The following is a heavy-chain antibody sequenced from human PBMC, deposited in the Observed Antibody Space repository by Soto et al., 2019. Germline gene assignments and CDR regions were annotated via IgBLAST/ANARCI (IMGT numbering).Heavy chain of an antibody. CDR1: GFSFSRYG. V-gene: IGHV3-30*03. J-gene: IGHJ6*02. Sequence: QVQLVESGGGVVQPGRSLRLSCAASGFSFSRYGMHWVRQAPGKGLEWVAVISYDGSKKYDADSVKRRFPSSRDNSKNIKQLDMNNLRPDDRAVCYCVRDSISGNSYVYCYGMVVWGLGPTVTVS. D-gene: IGHD1-26*01. CDR2: ISYDGSKK. CDR3: VRDSISGNSYVYCYGMVV.